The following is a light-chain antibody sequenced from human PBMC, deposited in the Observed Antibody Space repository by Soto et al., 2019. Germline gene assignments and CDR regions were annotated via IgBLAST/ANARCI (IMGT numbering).Light chain of an antibody. Sequence: ILLTQSPSSLSASVGDRVTITCRASQGINHYLAWFQQKPGKVPKLLIYATSTLQSGVPSRFSGSGFGTDFTLTISSLQPEDVATYYCQKHNSAPLFFGPGTKVDIK. V-gene: IGKV1-27*01. CDR3: QKHNSAPLF. J-gene: IGKJ3*01. CDR2: ATS. CDR1: QGINHY.